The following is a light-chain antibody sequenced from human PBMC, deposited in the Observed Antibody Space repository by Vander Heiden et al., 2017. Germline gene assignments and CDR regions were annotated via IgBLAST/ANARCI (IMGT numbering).Light chain of an antibody. CDR2: AAS. J-gene: IGKJ1*01. Sequence: DIQMTQSPSSPSASVGDRVTITCRASQSISSYLNWYQQKPGKAPKLLIYAASSLQSGVPSRFSGSGSGTDFTLTISRLQPEDFATYYCQQRDSTPRTFGQGTKVEIK. CDR3: QQRDSTPRT. CDR1: QSISSY. V-gene: IGKV1-39*01.